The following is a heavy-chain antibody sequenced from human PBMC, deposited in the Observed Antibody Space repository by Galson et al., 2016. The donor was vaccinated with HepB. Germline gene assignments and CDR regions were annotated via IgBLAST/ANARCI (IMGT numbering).Heavy chain of an antibody. Sequence: SLRLSCAASGLTFSRHWMSWARQAPGKGLEWVANINQDGSQKYYVDSVKGRFTISSDNAKNSLYLQMNSLRAEDTAVYYCARVDFWSGYYTGWFDPWGQGISVTVSS. CDR2: INQDGSQK. CDR1: GLTFSRHW. CDR3: ARVDFWSGYYTGWFDP. D-gene: IGHD3-3*01. J-gene: IGHJ5*02. V-gene: IGHV3-7*01.